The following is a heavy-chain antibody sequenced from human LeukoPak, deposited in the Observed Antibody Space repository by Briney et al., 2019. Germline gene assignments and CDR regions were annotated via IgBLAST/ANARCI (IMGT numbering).Heavy chain of an antibody. Sequence: SETLSLTCTVSGGSISSSSYYWGWIRQPPGKGLEWIGSIYYSGSTYYNPSLKSRVTISVDTSKNQFSLKLSSVTAADTAVYYCARLSSRRDGGYWGQGTLVTVSS. CDR3: ARLSSRRDGGY. CDR1: GGSISSSSYY. J-gene: IGHJ4*02. D-gene: IGHD5-24*01. V-gene: IGHV4-39*01. CDR2: IYYSGST.